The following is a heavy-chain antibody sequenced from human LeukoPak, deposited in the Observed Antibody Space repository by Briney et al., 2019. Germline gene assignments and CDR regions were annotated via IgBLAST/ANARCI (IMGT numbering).Heavy chain of an antibody. CDR3: ARARSSYGYGDAFDI. D-gene: IGHD5-18*01. J-gene: IGHJ3*02. CDR1: GGSISSGNYC. V-gene: IGHV4-61*09. CDR2: IYISGNT. Sequence: PSQTLSLTCTVSGGSISSGNYCWSWIRQPAGKGLEWIGHIYISGNTNYKPSLKSRVTISVDTSKNQFSLKLSSVTAADTAVYYCARARSSYGYGDAFDIWGQGTMVTVSS.